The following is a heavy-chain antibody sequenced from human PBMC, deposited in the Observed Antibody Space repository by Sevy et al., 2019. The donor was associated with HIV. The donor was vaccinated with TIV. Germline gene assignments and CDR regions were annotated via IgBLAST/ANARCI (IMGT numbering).Heavy chain of an antibody. D-gene: IGHD6-13*01. CDR1: GGSISSSSYY. CDR2: IYYSGST. V-gene: IGHV4-39*01. Sequence: SETLSLTCTVSGGSISSSSYYWGWIRQPPGKGLEWIGSIYYSGSTYYNPSLKSRVTISVDTSKNQFSLKLSSMTAADTAVYYCARHLGIAAAATAFDYWGQGTLVTVSS. CDR3: ARHLGIAAAATAFDY. J-gene: IGHJ4*02.